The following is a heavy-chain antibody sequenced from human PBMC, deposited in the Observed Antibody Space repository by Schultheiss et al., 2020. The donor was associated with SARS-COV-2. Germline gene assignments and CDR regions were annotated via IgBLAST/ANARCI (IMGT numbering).Heavy chain of an antibody. CDR3: ASSGGSGSYYGSN. Sequence: ASVKVSCKASGFTFTSSAVQWVRQARGQRLEWMGIINPSGGSTSYAQKFQGRVTMTRDTSTSTVYMELSSLRSEDTAVYYCASSGGSGSYYGSNWGQGTLVTVSS. V-gene: IGHV1-46*01. J-gene: IGHJ4*02. CDR1: GFTFTSSA. D-gene: IGHD3-10*01. CDR2: INPSGGST.